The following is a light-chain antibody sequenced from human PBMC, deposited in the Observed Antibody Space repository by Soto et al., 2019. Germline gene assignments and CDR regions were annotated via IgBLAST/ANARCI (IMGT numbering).Light chain of an antibody. CDR3: QHMRT. V-gene: IGKV1-5*01. CDR1: ESIRTW. J-gene: IGKJ1*01. Sequence: DIQMTQSPSTLSASIGDRVTITCRASESIRTWLAWYQHKPGKAPKFLIYDASSLESGVPSRFSGSGFGTEFSLTISSLQPDDFGSYYCQHMRTFGQGTKVDIK. CDR2: DAS.